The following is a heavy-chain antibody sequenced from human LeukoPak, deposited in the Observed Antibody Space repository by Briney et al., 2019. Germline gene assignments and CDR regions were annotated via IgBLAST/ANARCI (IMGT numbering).Heavy chain of an antibody. V-gene: IGHV4-4*07. Sequence: PSETLSLTCTVSGGSISSYYWSWIRQPAGKGLEWIGRIYTSGSTNYNPSLKSRVTMSVDTSKNQFSLKLSSLTAADTAVYYCARGNYWGGYCSPFDPWGQGTLVTVSS. CDR3: ARGNYWGGYCSPFDP. D-gene: IGHD2-21*01. CDR1: GGSISSYY. CDR2: IYTSGST. J-gene: IGHJ5*02.